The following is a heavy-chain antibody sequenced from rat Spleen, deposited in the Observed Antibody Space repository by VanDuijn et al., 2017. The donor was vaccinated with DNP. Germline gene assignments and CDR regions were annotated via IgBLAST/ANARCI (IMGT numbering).Heavy chain of an antibody. CDR2: ISYSGYT. Sequence: VQLQESGPGLVKPSQSLSLTCSVTGYSITSNYWGWVRKFPGNKMEWMGYISYSGYTSYNPSLKSRISITRDTSKNQFFLHLNSVTTEDTATYYCARWVRYFDYWGHGVMVTVSS. V-gene: IGHV3-1*01. J-gene: IGHJ2*01. CDR3: ARWVRYFDY. D-gene: IGHD1-1*01. CDR1: GYSITSNY.